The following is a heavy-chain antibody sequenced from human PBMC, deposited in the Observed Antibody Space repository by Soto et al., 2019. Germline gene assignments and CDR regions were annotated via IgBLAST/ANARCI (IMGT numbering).Heavy chain of an antibody. CDR1: GYTFTSFG. Sequence: QGQLVQSGAEVKKPGASVKVSCKASGYTFTSFGISWVRQAPGQGLEWMGRISAYNGNTNYAQKVQGRFTMTPDTPTSTAYMELRSLRSDDTAVYYCARDSGNLGNWAYFFDYWGQGTLVTVSS. J-gene: IGHJ4*02. CDR2: ISAYNGNT. D-gene: IGHD7-27*01. CDR3: ARDSGNLGNWAYFFDY. V-gene: IGHV1-18*01.